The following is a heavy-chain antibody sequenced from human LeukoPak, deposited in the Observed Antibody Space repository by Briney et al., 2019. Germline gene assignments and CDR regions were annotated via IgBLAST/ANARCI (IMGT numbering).Heavy chain of an antibody. J-gene: IGHJ4*02. CDR3: AKQHDYSSWTPFDY. Sequence: GGSLRLSCAASGFTFSSYGMSWVRQAPGKGLEWVSAISGSGGSTYYADSVKGRFTISRDSSKNTLYLQMDSLRAEDTAVYYCAKQHDYSSWTPFDYWGQGTLVTVSS. D-gene: IGHD6-13*01. CDR1: GFTFSSYG. V-gene: IGHV3-23*01. CDR2: ISGSGGST.